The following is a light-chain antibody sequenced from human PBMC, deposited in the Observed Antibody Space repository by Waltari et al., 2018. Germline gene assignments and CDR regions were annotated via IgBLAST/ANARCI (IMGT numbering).Light chain of an antibody. J-gene: IGLJ1*01. Sequence: QSALTQPPSASGSLGQSVTISCTGTSSDVGGYNYVSWLQQHPGKAPKLMIYEVNKRPSGVPERFSGSKSGNTASLTVSGLQPEDEADYHCSSYAGSSNPVFGTGTKVTVL. CDR3: SSYAGSSNPV. CDR2: EVN. CDR1: SSDVGGYNY. V-gene: IGLV2-8*01.